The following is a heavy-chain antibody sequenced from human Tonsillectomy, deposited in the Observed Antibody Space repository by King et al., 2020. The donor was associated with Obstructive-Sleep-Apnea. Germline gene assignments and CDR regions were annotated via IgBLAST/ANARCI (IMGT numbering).Heavy chain of an antibody. J-gene: IGHJ6*02. V-gene: IGHV4-4*07. CDR1: GASVNSFY. CDR3: ARVGETISYYYGMDV. D-gene: IGHD1-7*01. Sequence: QLQESGPGLVEPSETLSLTCTVSGASVNSFYCSWIRQPAGEGLQWIGRIYTNGSTDYNPSLKSRVTMSVDTSKNQFSLKLTSVTAADTAVYYCARVGETISYYYGMDVWGQGTSVTVSS. CDR2: IYTNGST.